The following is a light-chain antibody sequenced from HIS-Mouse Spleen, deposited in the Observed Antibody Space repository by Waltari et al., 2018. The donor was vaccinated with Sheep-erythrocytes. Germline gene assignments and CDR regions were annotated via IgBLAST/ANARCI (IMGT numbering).Light chain of an antibody. CDR3: SSYAGSNNWV. Sequence: QSALTQPRSVSGSPGQSVTISCTGTSSDVAGYNYVSWYQQHPGKAPKLMIYEVSKRPSGVPDRFSGSKSGNTASLTVSGLQAEDEADYYCSSYAGSNNWVFGGGTKLTVL. V-gene: IGLV2-8*01. CDR1: SSDVAGYNY. J-gene: IGLJ3*02. CDR2: EVS.